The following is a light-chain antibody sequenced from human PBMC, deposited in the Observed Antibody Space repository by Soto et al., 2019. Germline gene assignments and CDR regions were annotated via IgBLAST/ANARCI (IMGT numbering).Light chain of an antibody. J-gene: IGKJ1*01. Sequence: DIQMTQSPSTLSASVGDRVTITCRASQSISSWLAWYQQKPGKAPKLLIYKASTLKSGVPSRFSGSGSGTEFTLTISSLQPDYFATYYCQQSYTTPQTFGQGTKVDIK. V-gene: IGKV1-5*03. CDR1: QSISSW. CDR2: KAS. CDR3: QQSYTTPQT.